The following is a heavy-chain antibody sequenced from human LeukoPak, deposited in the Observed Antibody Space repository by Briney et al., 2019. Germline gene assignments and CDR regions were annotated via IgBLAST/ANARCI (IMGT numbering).Heavy chain of an antibody. CDR2: ITGSGGST. J-gene: IGHJ4*02. Sequence: GGSLRLSCAASGFTFSNAWMSWVRQAPGKGLEWVSAITGSGGSTYYADSVKGRFTVSRDNSKNTLYLQMNSLRAEDTAVYYCAKANYYDSSGYYENLDYWGQGTLVTVSS. CDR1: GFTFSNAW. D-gene: IGHD3-22*01. CDR3: AKANYYDSSGYYENLDY. V-gene: IGHV3-23*01.